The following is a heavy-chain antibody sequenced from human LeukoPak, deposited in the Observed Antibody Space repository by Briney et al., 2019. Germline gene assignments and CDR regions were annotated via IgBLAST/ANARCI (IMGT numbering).Heavy chain of an antibody. CDR1: GASISSHY. CDR3: ARVLDSDGADVFDL. J-gene: IGHJ3*01. V-gene: IGHV4-59*11. Sequence: SETLSLTCTVSGASISSHYWSWIRQPPGKGLEWIAFMYYTGTTNYNPSLKSRVTISVDTPKNQLSLKLSSVTAAGTAVYFCARVLDSDGADVFDLWGQGTMVTVSS. D-gene: IGHD5-24*01. CDR2: MYYTGTT.